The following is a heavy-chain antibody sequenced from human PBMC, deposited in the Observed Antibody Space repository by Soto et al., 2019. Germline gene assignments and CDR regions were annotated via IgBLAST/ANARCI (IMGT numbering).Heavy chain of an antibody. CDR3: ARRIVATETFDY. D-gene: IGHD5-12*01. Sequence: SETLSLTCGVSGGSISSGGSSWNWIRQPPGKGLEWIGYIYDSGNSYYKPSLRNRVTISVDRSKKQFSLNLTSVTAADTAVYYCARRIVATETFDYWGLGTLVTIS. CDR1: GGSISSGGSS. V-gene: IGHV4-30-2*01. J-gene: IGHJ4*02. CDR2: IYDSGNS.